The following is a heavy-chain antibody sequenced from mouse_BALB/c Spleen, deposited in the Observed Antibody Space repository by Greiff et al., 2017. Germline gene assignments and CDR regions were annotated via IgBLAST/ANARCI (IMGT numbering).Heavy chain of an antibody. CDR2: IYPGDGDT. CDR3: ARLYYYAMDY. Sequence: QVQLQQSGAELARPGASVKLSCKASGYTFTSYWMQWVKQRPGQGLEWIGAIYPGDGDTRYTQKFKGKATLTADKSSSTAYMQLSSLASEDSAVYYCARLYYYAMDYWGQGTSVTVSS. J-gene: IGHJ4*01. V-gene: IGHV1-87*01. CDR1: GYTFTSYW.